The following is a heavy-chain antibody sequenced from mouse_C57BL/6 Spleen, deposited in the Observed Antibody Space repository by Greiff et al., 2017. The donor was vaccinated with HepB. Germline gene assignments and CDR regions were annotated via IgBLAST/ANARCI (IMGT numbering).Heavy chain of an antibody. CDR1: GYTFTSYW. Sequence: QVQLQQPGAELVKPGASVKLSCKASGYTFTSYWMQWVKQRPGQGLEWIGEIDPSDSYTNYNQKFKGKATLTVDTSSSTAYMQLSSLTSEDSAVYYCARSGDDYDGYWGQGTTLTVSS. D-gene: IGHD2-4*01. CDR2: IDPSDSYT. CDR3: ARSGDDYDGY. V-gene: IGHV1-50*01. J-gene: IGHJ2*01.